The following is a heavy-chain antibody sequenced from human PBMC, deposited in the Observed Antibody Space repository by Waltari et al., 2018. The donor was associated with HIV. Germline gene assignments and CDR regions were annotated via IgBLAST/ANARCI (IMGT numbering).Heavy chain of an antibody. J-gene: IGHJ4*02. CDR3: ARGESATWANFDF. V-gene: IGHV1-2*04. Sequence: QVQLAQSGAEVKSPGASVKVACRVSGYTFVAYNIHWVRQVPDGGLEWVGWINPGNGDTDYAQKFQHWVSMTRDTSTNEVYLTLNKLRSDDTAIYYCARGESATWANFDFWGQGTLVSVSS. CDR2: INPGNGDT. D-gene: IGHD1-26*01. CDR1: GYTFVAYN.